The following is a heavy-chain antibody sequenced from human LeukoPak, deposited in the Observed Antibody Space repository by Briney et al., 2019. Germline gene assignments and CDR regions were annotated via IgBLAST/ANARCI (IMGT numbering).Heavy chain of an antibody. J-gene: IGHJ4*02. V-gene: IGHV1-46*01. CDR1: GYTFTSYY. Sequence: ASVKVSCKASGYTFTSYYMHWVRQAPGQGLEWMGIINPSGGSTSYAQKFQGRVTMTRDTSTSTVYMELSSLRSEDTAVYYCASSMLFSGSEGEGGYFDYWGQGTLVTVSS. CDR2: INPSGGST. D-gene: IGHD1-26*01. CDR3: ASSMLFSGSEGEGGYFDY.